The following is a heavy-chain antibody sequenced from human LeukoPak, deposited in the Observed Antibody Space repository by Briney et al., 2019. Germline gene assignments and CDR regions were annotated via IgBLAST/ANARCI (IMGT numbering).Heavy chain of an antibody. CDR1: GYTFTGYY. V-gene: IGHV1-2*02. Sequence: ASVKVSCKASGYTFTGYYMHWVRQAPGQGLEWMGWINPNSGGTNYAQKFQGRVTMTRDTSISTAYMELSRLRSDDTAVYYCASPHSGSYYDAFDIWAKGQWSPSLQ. CDR2: INPNSGGT. D-gene: IGHD1-26*01. CDR3: ASPHSGSYYDAFDI. J-gene: IGHJ3*02.